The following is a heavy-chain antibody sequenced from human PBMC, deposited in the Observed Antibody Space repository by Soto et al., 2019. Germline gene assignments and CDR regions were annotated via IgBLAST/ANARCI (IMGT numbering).Heavy chain of an antibody. CDR1: GGSFSGYY. J-gene: IGHJ5*02. CDR3: ARRYDYVWGSYRPRGWFEP. Sequence: SETLSLTCAVYGGSFSGYYWSWIRQPPGKGLEWIGEINHSGSTNYNPSLKSRVTISVDTSKNQFSLKLSSVTAADTAVYYCARRYDYVWGSYRPRGWFEPWGKGSLVT. D-gene: IGHD3-16*02. CDR2: INHSGST. V-gene: IGHV4-34*01.